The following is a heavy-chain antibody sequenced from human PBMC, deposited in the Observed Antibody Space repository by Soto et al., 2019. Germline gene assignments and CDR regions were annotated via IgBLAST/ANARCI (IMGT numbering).Heavy chain of an antibody. Sequence: QVQLLESGGGVVQPGMSLRLSCAASGFSFSTYTMHWVRQAPGKGLEWVAVMSYDGNNEFYADSVKGRFTISRDNSKNALYLHMNSLRSEDTARYYCARDLLGGDWGQRGGMDVWGQGTTVTVSS. V-gene: IGHV3-30-3*01. D-gene: IGHD2-21*02. J-gene: IGHJ6*02. CDR3: ARDLLGGDWGQRGGMDV. CDR1: GFSFSTYT. CDR2: MSYDGNNE.